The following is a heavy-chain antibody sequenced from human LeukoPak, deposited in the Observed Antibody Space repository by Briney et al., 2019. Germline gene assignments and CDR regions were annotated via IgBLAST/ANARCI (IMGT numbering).Heavy chain of an antibody. D-gene: IGHD3-22*01. CDR1: GFTFSIYA. J-gene: IGHJ5*01. Sequence: GGSLRLSCAASGFTFSIYAMSWVRQAPGKGLEWVSSITSRDGGTFYTDPVKGRFTISRDNSKNMLYLQMNSLRAEDTAIYYCAKDRPNYYESNVDYYRRNGDSWGQGTLVTVSS. CDR2: ITSRDGGT. CDR3: AKDRPNYYESNVDYYRRNGDS. V-gene: IGHV3-23*01.